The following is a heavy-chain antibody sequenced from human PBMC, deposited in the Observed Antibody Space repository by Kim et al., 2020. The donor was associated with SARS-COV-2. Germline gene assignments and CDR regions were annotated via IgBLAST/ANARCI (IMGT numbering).Heavy chain of an antibody. CDR3: AKQVFRSAEYYFDY. Sequence: GGSLRLSCAASGFTFSSYAMHWVRQAPGKGLEWVAVIWYDGSNKYYADSVKGRFTISRDNSKNTLYLQMNSLRAEDTAVYYCAKQVFRSAEYYFDYWGQGTLVTVSS. CDR1: GFTFSSYA. J-gene: IGHJ4*02. CDR2: IWYDGSNK. V-gene: IGHV3-33*06. D-gene: IGHD3-10*01.